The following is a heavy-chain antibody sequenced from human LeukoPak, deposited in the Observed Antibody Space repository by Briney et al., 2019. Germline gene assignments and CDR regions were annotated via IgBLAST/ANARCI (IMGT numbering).Heavy chain of an antibody. J-gene: IGHJ6*02. D-gene: IGHD6-13*01. CDR2: IKQDGSEK. CDR3: ARISSSWYPPYYYYGMDV. V-gene: IGHV3-7*01. CDR1: GFTFSSYW. Sequence: GGSLRLSCAASGFTFSSYWMSWVRQAPGKGLEWVANIKQDGSEKYYVDSVKGRFTISRDNAKNSLYLQMNSLRAEDTAVYYCARISSSWYPPYYYYGMDVRGQGTTVTVSS.